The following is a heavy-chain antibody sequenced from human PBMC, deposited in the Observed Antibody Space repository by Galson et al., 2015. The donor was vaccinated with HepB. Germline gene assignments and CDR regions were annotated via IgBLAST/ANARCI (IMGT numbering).Heavy chain of an antibody. J-gene: IGHJ4*02. CDR3: ASQGKLGHSYLHAPLDC. V-gene: IGHV3-7*03. D-gene: IGHD5-18*01. CDR1: GLKFSNFW. CDR2: IKQDESEK. Sequence: SLRLSCAASGLKFSNFWMTWVRQAPGKGLEWVATIKQDESEKYYVDSVTGRFNVSRDNAKNSLYLEVNTLRAEDTAVYYCASQGKLGHSYLHAPLDCWGQGTLVTVSS.